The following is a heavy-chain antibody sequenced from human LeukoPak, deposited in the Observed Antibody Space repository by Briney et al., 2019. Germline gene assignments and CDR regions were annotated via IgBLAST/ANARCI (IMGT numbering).Heavy chain of an antibody. Sequence: ASVKVSCKASGYTFTSYDFNWVRQATGQRPEWMGWMSPNSGDTGYAQKFQDRVTMTRNTSISTAYMELSSLRSDDTAVYYCARDRGGLRYFDWLSWFDPWGQGTLVTVSS. CDR3: ARDRGGLRYFDWLSWFDP. CDR2: MSPNSGDT. V-gene: IGHV1-8*01. D-gene: IGHD3-9*01. CDR1: GYTFTSYD. J-gene: IGHJ5*02.